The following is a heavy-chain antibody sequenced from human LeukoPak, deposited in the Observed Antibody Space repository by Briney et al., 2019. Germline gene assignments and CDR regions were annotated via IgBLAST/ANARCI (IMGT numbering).Heavy chain of an antibody. V-gene: IGHV3-66*01. CDR1: GFTVSSNY. Sequence: GGSLRLSCAASGFTVSSNYMSWVRQAPGKGLEGVSVIYSGGSTYYADSVKGRFTISRDNSKNTLYLQMNSLRAEDTAVYYCATIGPEYYYDSSGYAFDIWGRGTRVTVSS. CDR2: IYSGGST. D-gene: IGHD3-22*01. J-gene: IGHJ3*02. CDR3: ATIGPEYYYDSSGYAFDI.